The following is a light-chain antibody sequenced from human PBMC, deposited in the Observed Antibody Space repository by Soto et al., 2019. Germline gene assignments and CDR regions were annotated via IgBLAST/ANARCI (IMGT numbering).Light chain of an antibody. CDR2: AAS. V-gene: IGKV1-39*01. CDR1: QSISSY. CDR3: QQSYSTPPENT. J-gene: IGKJ4*01. Sequence: DIQMTQSPSSLSASVGDRVTITCRASQSISSYLNWYQQKPGKAPKLLIYAASSLQSGVPSRFSGSGSGTDFTLTISSLQPVDFATYYCQQSYSTPPENTFGGGTKVEIK.